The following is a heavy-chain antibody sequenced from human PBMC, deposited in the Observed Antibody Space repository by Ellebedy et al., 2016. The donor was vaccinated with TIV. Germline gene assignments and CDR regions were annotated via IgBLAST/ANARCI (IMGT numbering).Heavy chain of an antibody. CDR1: GGSFSGYY. D-gene: IGHD4-17*01. Sequence: SETLSLXXAVYGGSFSGYYWSWIRQPPGKGLEWIGEINHSGSTNYNPSLKSRVTISVDTSKNQFSLKLSSVTAADTAVYYCARVHYGDCDYWGQGTLVTVSS. CDR3: ARVHYGDCDY. V-gene: IGHV4-34*01. CDR2: INHSGST. J-gene: IGHJ4*02.